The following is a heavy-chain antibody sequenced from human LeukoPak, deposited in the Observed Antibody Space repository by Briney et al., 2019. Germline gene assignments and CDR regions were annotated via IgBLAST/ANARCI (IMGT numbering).Heavy chain of an antibody. Sequence: GGSLRLSCAASGFTFSSAAMTWVRQAPGKGLEWVSLIASSGGSTYYADSVKGRFTISRDNSKNTLYLQMNSLRVEDTAIYYCAKDIQLSTWGLGTMVTVSS. J-gene: IGHJ3*01. CDR3: AKDIQLST. V-gene: IGHV3-23*01. CDR1: GFTFSSAA. CDR2: IASSGGST. D-gene: IGHD5-24*01.